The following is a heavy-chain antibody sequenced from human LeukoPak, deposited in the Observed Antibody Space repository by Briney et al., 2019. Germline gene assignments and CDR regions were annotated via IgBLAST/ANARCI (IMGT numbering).Heavy chain of an antibody. Sequence: PGGSLRLSCAASGVTFSNYAMSWVRQAPGKGLEWVSGISASGGSTYDADSVKGRFTISRDNSKNTLYLQMNSLRVEDTAVYYCAKWPAAYSSGLRFDYWGQGTLVTVSS. CDR2: ISASGGST. J-gene: IGHJ4*02. CDR3: AKWPAAYSSGLRFDY. V-gene: IGHV3-23*01. D-gene: IGHD6-19*01. CDR1: GVTFSNYA.